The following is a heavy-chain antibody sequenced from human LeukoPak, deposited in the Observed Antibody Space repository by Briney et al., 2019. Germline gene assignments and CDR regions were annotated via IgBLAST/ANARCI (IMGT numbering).Heavy chain of an antibody. CDR1: GFSFDDFD. V-gene: IGHV3-9*01. CDR3: AKDSDCFGSGSYYNFWDV. D-gene: IGHD3-10*01. J-gene: IGHJ6*02. Sequence: GRSLRLTCEASGFSFDDFDMHWVRQAPGKGLEWVSRIGWNGRSIHYADSVEGRFTISRDNAKKSLYLQMNSLRVEDTALYYCAKDSDCFGSGSYYNFWDVWGQGTTVIVSS. CDR2: IGWNGRSI.